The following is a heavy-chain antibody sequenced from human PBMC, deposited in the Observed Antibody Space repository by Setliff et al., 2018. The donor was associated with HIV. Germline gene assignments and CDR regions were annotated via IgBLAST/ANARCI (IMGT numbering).Heavy chain of an antibody. D-gene: IGHD4-4*01. Sequence: KPSETLSLTCTVSGVSISSSSYYWGWIRQPPGKGLEWIGSIYYSGSTYYNPSLKSRVTISVDTSKNQFSLKLSSVTAADTAVYYCARVSGPEGNYVAYNHYYMDVWGKGTTVTVSS. J-gene: IGHJ6*03. CDR1: GVSISSSSYY. CDR2: IYYSGST. CDR3: ARVSGPEGNYVAYNHYYMDV. V-gene: IGHV4-39*01.